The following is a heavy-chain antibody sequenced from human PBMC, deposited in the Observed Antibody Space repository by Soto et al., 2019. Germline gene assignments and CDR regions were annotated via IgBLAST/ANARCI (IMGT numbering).Heavy chain of an antibody. CDR1: GGSISSGGYY. J-gene: IGHJ6*02. CDR2: IYYSGST. CDR3: AIDLGIVVVPAAMPDWYYYYGMDV. D-gene: IGHD2-2*03. V-gene: IGHV4-31*03. Sequence: SETLSLTCTVSGGSISSGGYYWSWIRQHPGKGLEWIGYIYYSGSTYYNPSLKSRVTISVDTSKNQFSLKLSSVTAADTAVYYCAIDLGIVVVPAAMPDWYYYYGMDVWGQGTTVTVSS.